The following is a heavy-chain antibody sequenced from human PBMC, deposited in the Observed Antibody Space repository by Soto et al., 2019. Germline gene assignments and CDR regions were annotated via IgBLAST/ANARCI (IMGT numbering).Heavy chain of an antibody. Sequence: QVQLVQSGAEVKKHGASVKVSCKASGYTFTIYGISWVRQAPGQGLEWMGWISAYNGNTNYAQQLQGRVTMTTDTSTSTAYRELRSLRSDDTAVYYCARDGSDALFDYWGQGTLVTVSS. J-gene: IGHJ4*02. CDR3: ARDGSDALFDY. V-gene: IGHV1-18*01. D-gene: IGHD6-25*01. CDR1: GYTFTIYG. CDR2: ISAYNGNT.